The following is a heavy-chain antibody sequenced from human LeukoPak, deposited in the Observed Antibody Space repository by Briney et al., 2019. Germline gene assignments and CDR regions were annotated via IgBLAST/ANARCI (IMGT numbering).Heavy chain of an antibody. CDR1: GGSISSGGYS. CDR3: ARRGSSSWRHDYYYYMDV. J-gene: IGHJ6*03. D-gene: IGHD6-13*01. V-gene: IGHV4-30-2*01. Sequence: SETLSLTCAVSGGSISSGGYSWSWIRQPPGKGLEWIGYIYHSGSTNYNPSLKSRVTISVDTSKNQFSLKLSSVTAADTAVYYCARRGSSSWRHDYYYYMDVWGKGTTVTVSS. CDR2: IYHSGST.